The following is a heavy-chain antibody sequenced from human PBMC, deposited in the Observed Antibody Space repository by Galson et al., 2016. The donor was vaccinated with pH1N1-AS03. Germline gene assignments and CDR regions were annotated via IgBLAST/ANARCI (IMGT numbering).Heavy chain of an antibody. CDR3: ARGLKSMLRGVIDNYYGMDV. J-gene: IGHJ6*02. D-gene: IGHD3-10*01. CDR1: GYIFSDYY. V-gene: IGHV1-2*02. Sequence: SVKVSCKASGYIFSDYYMHWARQAPGQGLEWMAWININDGVTNYAQKFHGRVTMSRDTSISTAYMELSRLGSDDTAVYYCARGLKSMLRGVIDNYYGMDVWGRGTTVTVSS. CDR2: ININDGVT.